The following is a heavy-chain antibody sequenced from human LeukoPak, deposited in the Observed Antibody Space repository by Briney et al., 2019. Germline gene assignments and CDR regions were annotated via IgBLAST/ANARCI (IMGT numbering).Heavy chain of an antibody. CDR2: ISGDGDST. Sequence: GGSLRLSCAASGFTFSTYAMSWVRQAPGKGLEWVSAISGDGDSTFYADSVKGRFTISRDNSKNTLYLQMNSLRAEDTAVYYCAKAASIATTAWFDPWGQGTLVTVSS. D-gene: IGHD6-13*01. CDR1: GFTFSTYA. J-gene: IGHJ5*02. V-gene: IGHV3-23*01. CDR3: AKAASIATTAWFDP.